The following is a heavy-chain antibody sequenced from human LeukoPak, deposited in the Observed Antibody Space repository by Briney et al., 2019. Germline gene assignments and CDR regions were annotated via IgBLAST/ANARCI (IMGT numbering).Heavy chain of an antibody. J-gene: IGHJ5*02. Sequence: SENLSLTCTVSGGSISSYYWSWIRQPPGKGLEWIGYIYYSGSTNYNPSLKSRVTISVDTSKNQFSLELRSVAAADTAVYYCAKQKGLDPWGQGTLVTVSS. D-gene: IGHD1/OR15-1a*01. CDR2: IYYSGST. CDR1: GGSISSYY. V-gene: IGHV4-59*01. CDR3: AKQKGLDP.